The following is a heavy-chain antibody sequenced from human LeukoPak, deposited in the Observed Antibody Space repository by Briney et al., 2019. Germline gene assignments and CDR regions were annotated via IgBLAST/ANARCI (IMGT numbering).Heavy chain of an antibody. V-gene: IGHV4-31*03. D-gene: IGHD3-10*01. CDR2: IYYSGST. CDR1: GGSLSSGGYY. J-gene: IGHJ2*01. CDR3: ARDRGSGSYYNGYWYFDL. Sequence: SQTLSLTCTVSGGSLSSGGYYWRWLRQHPGKGLEWIGYIYYSGSTYYNPSLKSRVTISVDTSKNQFSLKLSSVTAADTAVYYCARDRGSGSYYNGYWYFDLWGRGTLVTVSS.